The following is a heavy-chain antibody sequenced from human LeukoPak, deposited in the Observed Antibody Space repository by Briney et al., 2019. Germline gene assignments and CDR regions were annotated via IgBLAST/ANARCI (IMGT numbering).Heavy chain of an antibody. D-gene: IGHD4-17*01. V-gene: IGHV1-2*02. J-gene: IGHJ5*02. CDR1: GYNFIDYY. CDR3: ARDLAYGDPPSGFDP. Sequence: ASVKVSCKTSGYNFIDYYVYWVRQAPGQRLEWMGWINPNGGGTNHAQKFQGRVTMTRDTSITTAYMELSSLRSDDTAVYFCARDLAYGDPPSGFDPWGQGTLVTVSS. CDR2: INPNGGGT.